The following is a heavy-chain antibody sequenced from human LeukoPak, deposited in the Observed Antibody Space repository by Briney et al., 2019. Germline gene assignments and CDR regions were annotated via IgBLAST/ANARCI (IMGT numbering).Heavy chain of an antibody. CDR2: NSGSI. CDR3: AKDSRSSSGYYYYMDV. D-gene: IGHD6-6*01. Sequence: GGSLRLSCAASGFTFDDYAMHWVRQAPGEGLEWVSGNSGSIGYADSVTGRFTISRDNAKNSLYLQMNSLRAEDTALYYCAKDSRSSSGYYYYMDVWGKGTTVTVSS. V-gene: IGHV3-9*01. J-gene: IGHJ6*03. CDR1: GFTFDDYA.